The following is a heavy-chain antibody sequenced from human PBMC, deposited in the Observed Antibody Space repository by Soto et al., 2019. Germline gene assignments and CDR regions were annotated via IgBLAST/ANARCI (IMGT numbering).Heavy chain of an antibody. D-gene: IGHD7-27*01. J-gene: IGHJ4*02. V-gene: IGHV3-30*03. Sequence: GGSLRLSCAASGFTFSSYGMHWVRQAPGKGLEWVAVISYDGSNKYYADSVKGRFTISRDNSKNTLYLQMNSLRSDDTAVYYCATVEAINLGDYWGQGTLVTVSS. CDR3: ATVEAINLGDY. CDR2: ISYDGSNK. CDR1: GFTFSSYG.